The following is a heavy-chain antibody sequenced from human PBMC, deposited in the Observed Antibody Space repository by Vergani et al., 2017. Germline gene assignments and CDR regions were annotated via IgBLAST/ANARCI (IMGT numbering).Heavy chain of an antibody. CDR2: ISSSGSTI. CDR3: AKGVGAARPQYCQH. J-gene: IGHJ1*01. Sequence: EVQLVESGGGLVQPGGSLRLSCAASGFTFSSYEMNWVRQAPGKGLEWVSYISSSGSTIYYADSVKGRFTISRDNAKNSLYLQMNSLRAEDTAVYYCAKGVGAARPQYCQHWGQGTLVTVSS. D-gene: IGHD6-6*01. CDR1: GFTFSSYE. V-gene: IGHV3-48*03.